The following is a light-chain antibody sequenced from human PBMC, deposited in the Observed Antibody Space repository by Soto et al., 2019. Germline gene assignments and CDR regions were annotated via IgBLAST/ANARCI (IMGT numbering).Light chain of an antibody. CDR3: QQNGRSPT. V-gene: IGKV3-20*01. CDR2: DAV. CDR1: RPVVRQH. Sequence: EIGLTQSPDALSLSPGERVSLSCRASRPVVRQHIAWYHQKPGQAPRLLIHDAVSRATGIPDRFSGSGSGSGTDFTLVISRLEPEDCGVYYCQQNGRSPTFGPGTKVEVK. J-gene: IGKJ3*01.